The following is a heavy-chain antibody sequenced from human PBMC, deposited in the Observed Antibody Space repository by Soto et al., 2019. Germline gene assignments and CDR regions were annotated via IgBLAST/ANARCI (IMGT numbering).Heavy chain of an antibody. CDR1: GFTFSSYA. CDR2: ISGTGVSA. D-gene: IGHD6-19*01. CDR3: VKPRLVAGLIKYVDFAN. V-gene: IGHV3-23*01. Sequence: VQLLESGGGLVQPGGSLRLACEVSGFTFSSYAMSWVRQTPGKGLEWVAAISGTGVSAQYADSVKGRFTISRDNSKNTLNLQMDSLRAEDTAVYYCVKPRLVAGLIKYVDFANWGQGTLVTVSS. J-gene: IGHJ4*02.